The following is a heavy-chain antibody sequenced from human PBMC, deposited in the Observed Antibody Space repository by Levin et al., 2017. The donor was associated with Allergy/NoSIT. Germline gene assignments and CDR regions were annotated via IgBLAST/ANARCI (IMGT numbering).Heavy chain of an antibody. V-gene: IGHV3-23*01. J-gene: IGHJ6*02. CDR2: ISGSGGST. Sequence: QPGGSLRLSCAASGFTFSSYAMSWVRQAPGKGLEWVSAISGSGGSTYYADSVKGRFTISRDNSKNTLYLQMNSLRAEDTAVYYCAKDTRPGRVMVYDGMDVWGQGTTVTVSS. D-gene: IGHD2-8*01. CDR3: AKDTRPGRVMVYDGMDV. CDR1: GFTFSSYA.